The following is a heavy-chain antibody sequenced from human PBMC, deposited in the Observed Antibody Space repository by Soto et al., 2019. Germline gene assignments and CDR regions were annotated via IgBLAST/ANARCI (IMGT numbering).Heavy chain of an antibody. J-gene: IGHJ5*02. D-gene: IGHD2-2*01. Sequence: QVHLVQSGAEVKKPGASVKVSCKASGYNFTQYTIHRVRQAPGQRLEWMGWITAGDGKTQYSKKFQTRVTIRSDVSATTVYMDPNSLRSEDTAVYYCARDLYSSSFFWFDAWGRGTLVIVSS. CDR3: ARDLYSSSFFWFDA. CDR2: ITAGDGKT. V-gene: IGHV1-3*01. CDR1: GYNFTQYT.